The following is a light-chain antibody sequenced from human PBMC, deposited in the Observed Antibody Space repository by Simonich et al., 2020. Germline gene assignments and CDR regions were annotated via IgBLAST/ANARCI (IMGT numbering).Light chain of an antibody. Sequence: QSALTQPASVSGSPGQSITISCTGTSSDVGSYNLVSWYQHHPGKAPKLMIYEGSKRPSGVSNRVSGSKSGNTASRTISGLQAEDEADYYCCSYAGSSTVVFGGGTKLTVL. CDR2: EGS. CDR1: SSDVGSYNL. J-gene: IGLJ2*01. CDR3: CSYAGSSTVV. V-gene: IGLV2-23*01.